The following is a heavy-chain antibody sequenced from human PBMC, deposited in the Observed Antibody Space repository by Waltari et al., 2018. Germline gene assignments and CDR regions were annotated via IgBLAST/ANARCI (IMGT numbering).Heavy chain of an antibody. J-gene: IGHJ2*01. CDR2: INPNSGGT. D-gene: IGHD3-9*01. CDR3: ARPPDYDILTGYYEGYFDL. CDR1: GYTFTGYY. Sequence: QVQLVQSGAEVKKPRASVKVSCKASGYTFTGYYMHWVRQAPGQGLEWMGWINPNSGGTNYAQKFQGRVTMTRDTSISTAYMELSRLRSDDTAVYYCARPPDYDILTGYYEGYFDLWGRGTLVTVSS. V-gene: IGHV1-2*02.